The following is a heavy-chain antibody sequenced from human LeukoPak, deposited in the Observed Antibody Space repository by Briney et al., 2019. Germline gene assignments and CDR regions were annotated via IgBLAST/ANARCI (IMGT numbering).Heavy chain of an antibody. J-gene: IGHJ5*02. CDR3: ARHIDTRWFDP. D-gene: IGHD2-15*01. CDR1: GGSISSYY. Sequence: PSETLSLTCTVSGGSISSYYWSWIRQPPGKGLEWIGYIYYSGSTNYNPSLKSRVTISVDTSKNQFSLKLSSVTAADTAVYYCARHIDTRWFDPWGQGTLVTVSS. V-gene: IGHV4-59*08. CDR2: IYYSGST.